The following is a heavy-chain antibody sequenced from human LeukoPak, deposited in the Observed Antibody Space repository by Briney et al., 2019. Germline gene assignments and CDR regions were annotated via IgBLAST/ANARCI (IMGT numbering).Heavy chain of an antibody. Sequence: GRSLRLSCAASGFSFNNYGMHWVRQAPGKGLEWVAVIWYDGSNKYYADSVKGRFTVSRDNPKNTLYLQMNSLRAEDTAVYYCAKWAEGLLDAFDIWGQGTMVTVSP. V-gene: IGHV3-33*06. CDR1: GFSFNNYG. D-gene: IGHD2-21*02. CDR3: AKWAEGLLDAFDI. CDR2: IWYDGSNK. J-gene: IGHJ3*02.